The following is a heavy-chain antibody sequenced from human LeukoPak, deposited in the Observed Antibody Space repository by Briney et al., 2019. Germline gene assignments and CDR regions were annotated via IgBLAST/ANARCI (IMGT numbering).Heavy chain of an antibody. CDR1: GYSFTSHG. Sequence: ASVKVSCKASGYSFTSHGINWVRQAPGQGLEWMGWISAYKGNTKYAQKFQGRFTMTTDTSTSTAYMDLRTLRSDDTALYYCARDRDSSAFGKDFDYWGQGTLVTASS. D-gene: IGHD3-22*01. V-gene: IGHV1-18*01. CDR3: ARDRDSSAFGKDFDY. CDR2: ISAYKGNT. J-gene: IGHJ4*02.